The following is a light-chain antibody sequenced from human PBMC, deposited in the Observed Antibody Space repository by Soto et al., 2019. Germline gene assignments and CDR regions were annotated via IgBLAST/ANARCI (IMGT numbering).Light chain of an antibody. CDR2: ENK. CDR3: QSYDSSIQV. J-gene: IGLJ3*02. V-gene: IGLV6-57*01. CDR1: SGSIADNY. Sequence: NFMLTQPHSVSESPGKTVTISCTRSSGSIADNYVQWYQQRPGSSPTTVIYENKHRPSGVPDRFSGSIDSSSNSASLTISGLRTEDEADYYCQSYDSSIQVFGGGTKVTVL.